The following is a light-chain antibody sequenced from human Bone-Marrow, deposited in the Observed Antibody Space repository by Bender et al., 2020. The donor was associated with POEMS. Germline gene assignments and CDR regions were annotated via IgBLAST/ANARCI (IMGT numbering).Light chain of an antibody. CDR3: CSYAGSYTWV. CDR2: DVS. Sequence: QSALTQPASVSGSPGQSVAISCTGTSIAADDHNLVSWFQQHPGKVPKLMIYDVSERPSGVPDRFSGSKSGRTASLTVSGLQAEDEADYYCCSYAGSYTWVFGGGTKVTVL. CDR1: SIAADDHNL. J-gene: IGLJ2*01. V-gene: IGLV2-11*01.